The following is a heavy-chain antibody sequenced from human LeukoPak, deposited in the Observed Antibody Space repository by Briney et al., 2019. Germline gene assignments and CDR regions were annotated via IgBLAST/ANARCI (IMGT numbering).Heavy chain of an antibody. J-gene: IGHJ4*02. CDR3: ARGHMVRGVITIFDY. Sequence: ASVKVSCKASGYTFTGYYIHWVRQAPGQGLEWMGRINPNSSGTNYAQKFQGRVTMTRGTSISTAYMELSRLRSDDTAVYYCARGHMVRGVITIFDYWGQGTLVTVSS. CDR1: GYTFTGYY. D-gene: IGHD3-10*01. V-gene: IGHV1-2*06. CDR2: INPNSSGT.